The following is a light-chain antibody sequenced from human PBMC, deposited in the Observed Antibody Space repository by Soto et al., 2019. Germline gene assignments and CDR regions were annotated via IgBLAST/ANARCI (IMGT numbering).Light chain of an antibody. Sequence: EIVLTQSPGTLSLSPGERATLSCRASQSVTSSYLSWYQQKPGQAPRLLTYGASNRATGIPDRFSGSGSGTDFTLTISRLEPEDFAVYYCQQYGSSPPLTFGGGTKVEIK. CDR2: GAS. CDR3: QQYGSSPPLT. CDR1: QSVTSSY. J-gene: IGKJ4*01. V-gene: IGKV3-20*01.